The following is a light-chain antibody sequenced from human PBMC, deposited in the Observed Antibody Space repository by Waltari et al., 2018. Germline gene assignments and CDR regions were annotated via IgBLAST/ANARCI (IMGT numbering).Light chain of an antibody. CDR3: QQRNTWPRT. Sequence: EIFLTQSPATLSVSAGERAALSCRASQSVGTSLAWYQHRTGQAPRLLIYDASKRAAGIPARFSGSGSGTDFTLAIDTLEPEDFAVYYCQQRNTWPRTFGQGTKVE. V-gene: IGKV3-11*01. CDR1: QSVGTS. J-gene: IGKJ1*01. CDR2: DAS.